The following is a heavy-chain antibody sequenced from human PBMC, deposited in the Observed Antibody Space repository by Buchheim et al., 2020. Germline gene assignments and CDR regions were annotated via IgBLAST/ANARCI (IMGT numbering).Heavy chain of an antibody. CDR1: GGSFSGYY. Sequence: QVQLQESGPGLVKPSETLSLTCAVYGGSFSGYYWSWIRQPPGKGLEWIGEINHSGSTNYNPSLKSRVTISVDTSKNQFSLKLSSVTAADTAVYYCARASMIVAGPFDYWGQGTL. D-gene: IGHD3-22*01. J-gene: IGHJ4*02. CDR3: ARASMIVAGPFDY. CDR2: INHSGST. V-gene: IGHV4-34*01.